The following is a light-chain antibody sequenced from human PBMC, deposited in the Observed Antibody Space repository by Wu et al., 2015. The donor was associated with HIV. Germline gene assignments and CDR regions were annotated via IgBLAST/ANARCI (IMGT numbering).Light chain of an antibody. CDR3: HQYNDWPHT. Sequence: EIVMTQSPATLSVSPGERATLSCRASQSVSSNLAWYQQKPGQAPRLLIYGASTRATGIPARISGSGSGTEFTLTITSLQSEDFAVYYCHQYNDWPHTFGGGTNVAIK. CDR2: GAS. CDR1: QSVSSN. J-gene: IGKJ4*01. V-gene: IGKV3-15*01.